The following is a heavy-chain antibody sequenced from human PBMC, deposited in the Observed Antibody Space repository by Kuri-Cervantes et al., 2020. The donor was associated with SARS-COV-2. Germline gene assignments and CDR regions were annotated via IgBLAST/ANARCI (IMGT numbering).Heavy chain of an antibody. CDR2: IYYSGST. J-gene: IGHJ4*02. CDR1: SGSISSSSYY. V-gene: IGHV4-39*02. Sequence: SETLSLTCTVSSGSISSSSYYWGWIRQPPGKGLEWIGSIYYSGSTYYNPSLKSRVTISVDTSKNQFSLKLSSVTAADTAVYYCAREGPYDYSNYDYWGQGTLVTVSS. D-gene: IGHD4-11*01. CDR3: AREGPYDYSNYDY.